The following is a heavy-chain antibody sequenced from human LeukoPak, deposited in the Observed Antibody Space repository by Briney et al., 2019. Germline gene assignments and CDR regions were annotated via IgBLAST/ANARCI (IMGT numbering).Heavy chain of an antibody. V-gene: IGHV3-15*01. J-gene: IGHJ4*02. CDR3: TTRGDAVSNAFNY. CDR1: GFTFSNAW. Sequence: GGSLRLSCAASGFTFSNAWMNWVRQAPGKGLEWVGRVKSKPDGGTTAHAAPVKGRFTISRDDSKNTVSLQMISLKAEDTAVYYCTTRGDAVSNAFNYWGQGTLVTVSS. CDR2: VKSKPDGGTT. D-gene: IGHD2-21*01.